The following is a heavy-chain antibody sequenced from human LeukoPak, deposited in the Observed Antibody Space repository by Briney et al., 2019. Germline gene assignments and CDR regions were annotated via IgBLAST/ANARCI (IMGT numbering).Heavy chain of an antibody. CDR3: AKVGRAYSSGCFDY. D-gene: IGHD6-19*01. Sequence: GGSLRLSCAASGNYWMHWVRQAPGKGLVWVSHINGDGSWTTYADSVKGRFTISKDNAKNTVYLQMNSLRAEDTAVYYCAKVGRAYSSGCFDYWGQGTLVTVSS. CDR2: INGDGSWT. CDR1: GNYW. V-gene: IGHV3-74*01. J-gene: IGHJ4*02.